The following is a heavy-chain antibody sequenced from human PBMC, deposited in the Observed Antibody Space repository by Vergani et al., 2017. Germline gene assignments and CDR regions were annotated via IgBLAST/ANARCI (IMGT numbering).Heavy chain of an antibody. CDR1: GFTFSSYG. V-gene: IGHV3-33*01. D-gene: IGHD3-22*01. CDR3: ARDDDSSGYLEY. CDR2: IWYDGSNK. J-gene: IGHJ4*02. Sequence: QVQLVESGGGVVQPGRSLRLSCAASGFTFSSYGMHWVRQDPGKGLEWVAVIWYDGSNKYYADSVKGRFTISRDNSKNTVYLQMNSLREEDTAVYYCARDDDSSGYLEYWGQGTLVTVSS.